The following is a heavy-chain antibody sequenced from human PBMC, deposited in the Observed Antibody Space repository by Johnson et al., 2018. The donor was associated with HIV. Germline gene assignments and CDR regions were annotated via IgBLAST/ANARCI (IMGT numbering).Heavy chain of an antibody. Sequence: QVQLVESGGGVFQPGRSLRLSCAASGFTFSSYAMHWVRQAPGKGLEWVAVISYDGSNKYYADSVTGRFTISRDNSKNTLYRQMNSLRAEDTAGYYCARQGGVATAHVGAFDIWGQGTMVTVSS. D-gene: IGHD2-21*02. V-gene: IGHV3-30-3*01. CDR1: GFTFSSYA. J-gene: IGHJ3*02. CDR2: ISYDGSNK. CDR3: ARQGGVATAHVGAFDI.